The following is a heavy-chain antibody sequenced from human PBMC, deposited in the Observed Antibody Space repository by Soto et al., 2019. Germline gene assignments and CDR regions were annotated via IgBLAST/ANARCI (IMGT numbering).Heavy chain of an antibody. CDR3: ARHETLHGDYDY. Sequence: ASVKVSCKASGYTFTSYPMHWVRQAPGQRLEWMGWINVGNSNTKYSQKFQGRVTISRDTSASTAYMELSSLRSEDTAVYYCARHETLHGDYDYWGQGTLVTVSS. D-gene: IGHD4-17*01. CDR1: GYTFTSYP. CDR2: INVGNSNT. V-gene: IGHV1-3*01. J-gene: IGHJ4*02.